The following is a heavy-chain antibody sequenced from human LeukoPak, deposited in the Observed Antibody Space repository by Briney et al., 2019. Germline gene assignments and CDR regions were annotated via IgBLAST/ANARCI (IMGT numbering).Heavy chain of an antibody. J-gene: IGHJ4*02. V-gene: IGHV4-59*01. CDR1: GGSISSYY. CDR3: ARAKTYYYDSSGYGPFDY. CDR2: IYYSGST. Sequence: ASETLSLTCTVSGGSISSYYWSWIRQPPGKGLEWIGYIYYSGSTNYNPSLKSRVTISVDTPKNQFSLKLSSVTAADTAVYYCARAKTYYYDSSGYGPFDYWGQGTLVTVSS. D-gene: IGHD3-22*01.